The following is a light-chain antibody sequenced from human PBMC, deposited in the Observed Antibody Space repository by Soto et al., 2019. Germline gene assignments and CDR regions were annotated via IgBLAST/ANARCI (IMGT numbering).Light chain of an antibody. Sequence: EIVLTQSPATLSLSPGDRASLSCRASQSVSTYLAWYQQKPGQAPRLLIYDLSYRAAGIPARFSGSGSGTDFTLTISSLEPEDFAVYYCQQRVFRVTFGGGTKVDIK. V-gene: IGKV3-11*01. J-gene: IGKJ4*01. CDR3: QQRVFRVT. CDR1: QSVSTY. CDR2: DLS.